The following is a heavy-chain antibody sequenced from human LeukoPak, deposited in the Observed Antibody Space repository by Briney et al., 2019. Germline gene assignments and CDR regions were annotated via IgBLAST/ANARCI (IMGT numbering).Heavy chain of an antibody. Sequence: SETLSLTCTVSGGSVSSGSYYWSWIRQPPGKGLEWIGYIYYSGSTNYNPSLKSRVTISVDTSKNQFSPKLSSVTAADTAVYYCARNYYDSSGHGNYFDYWGQGTLVTVSS. CDR1: GGSVSSGSYY. J-gene: IGHJ4*02. V-gene: IGHV4-61*01. CDR2: IYYSGST. CDR3: ARNYYDSSGHGNYFDY. D-gene: IGHD3-22*01.